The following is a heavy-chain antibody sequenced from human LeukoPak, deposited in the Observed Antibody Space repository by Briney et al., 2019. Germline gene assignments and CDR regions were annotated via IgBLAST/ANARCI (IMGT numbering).Heavy chain of an antibody. CDR3: AKGSSGSYRSELDY. V-gene: IGHV3-23*01. J-gene: IGHJ4*02. D-gene: IGHD3-16*02. CDR2: ISGSGGST. Sequence: GGSLRLSCAASGFTFSSYAMSWVRQAPGKGLEWVSAISGSGGSTYYADSVKGRFTISRDNSKDTLYLQMNSLRAEDTAVYYCAKGSSGSYRSELDYWGQGTLVTVSS. CDR1: GFTFSSYA.